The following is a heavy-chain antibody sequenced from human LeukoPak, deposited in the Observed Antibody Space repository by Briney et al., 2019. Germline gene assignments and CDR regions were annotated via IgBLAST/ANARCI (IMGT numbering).Heavy chain of an antibody. D-gene: IGHD6-19*01. V-gene: IGHV3-23*01. CDR1: GFTFTTYA. CDR2: ISGSGGST. J-gene: IGHJ4*02. Sequence: GASLRLSCAASGFTFTTYAMNWVRQSPGKGLEWVSAISGSGGSTYYADSVKGRFTISRDNSKNTLYLQMNSLRAEDTAVYYCAKVGDLAGPYYFDYWGQGTLVTVSS. CDR3: AKVGDLAGPYYFDY.